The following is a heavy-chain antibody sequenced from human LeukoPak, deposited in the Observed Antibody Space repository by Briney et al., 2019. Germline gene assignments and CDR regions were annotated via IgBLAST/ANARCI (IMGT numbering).Heavy chain of an antibody. Sequence: SETLSLTCTVSGYSISSGYYWGWIRQPPGKGLQWIGEMTHGGSTYYNPSLRSRVTISLDRSKKKFSLKLTSVTAADTAVYFCARGAEYYAIWRGYAGYSDYWGQGISVTVSS. CDR3: ARGAEYYAIWRGYAGYSDY. V-gene: IGHV4-38-2*02. CDR2: MTHGGST. J-gene: IGHJ4*02. CDR1: GYSISSGYY. D-gene: IGHD3-3*01.